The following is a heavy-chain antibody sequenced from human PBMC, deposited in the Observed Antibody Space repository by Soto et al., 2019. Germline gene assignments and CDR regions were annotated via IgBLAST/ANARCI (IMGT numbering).Heavy chain of an antibody. V-gene: IGHV4-34*01. Sequence: QVQLQQWGAGLLKPSETLSLTGAVYGGSFSGYYWIWIHQPPGKGLEWIGEINHSGSTNYNPSLKSRVTISVDTSKNQFSLKLSSVTAADTAVYYCARDTIVVVPGYYYYMDVWGKGTTFTVSS. J-gene: IGHJ6*03. D-gene: IGHD2-2*01. CDR2: INHSGST. CDR3: ARDTIVVVPGYYYYMDV. CDR1: GGSFSGYY.